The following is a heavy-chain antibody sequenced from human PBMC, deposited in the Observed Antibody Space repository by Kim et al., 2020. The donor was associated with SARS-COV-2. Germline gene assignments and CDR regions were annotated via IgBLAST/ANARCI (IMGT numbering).Heavy chain of an antibody. V-gene: IGHV3-66*02. D-gene: IGHD5-12*01. J-gene: IGHJ6*02. CDR2: IYSGGDT. Sequence: GGSLRLSCAASGLTVSSKFMNWVRQAAGKGLEWVSVIYSGGDTYYADSVRRRFTISRDDSKNTLYLQMSSLKVEDTAVYYCASSTITADYYNSMDVWGQGTTVSVSS. CDR1: GLTVSSKF. CDR3: ASSTITADYYNSMDV.